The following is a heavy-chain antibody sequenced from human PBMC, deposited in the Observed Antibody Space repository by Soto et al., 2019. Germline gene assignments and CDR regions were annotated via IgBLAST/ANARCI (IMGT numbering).Heavy chain of an antibody. CDR2: IWYDGSNK. D-gene: IGHD3-22*01. CDR1: GFTFSSYG. CDR3: ARVKNYYDSSGYSGY. V-gene: IGHV3-33*01. J-gene: IGHJ4*02. Sequence: QVQLVESGGGVVQPGRSLRLSCAASGFTFSSYGMHWVRQAPGKGLEWVAVIWYDGSNKYYADSVKGRFTISRDNSKNTLYLQMNSLRAEDTAVYYCARVKNYYDSSGYSGYWGQGTLVTVSS.